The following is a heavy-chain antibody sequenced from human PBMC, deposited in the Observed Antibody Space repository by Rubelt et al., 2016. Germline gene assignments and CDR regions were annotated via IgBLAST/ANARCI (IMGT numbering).Heavy chain of an antibody. CDR1: GFTFSIYN. J-gene: IGHJ4*02. D-gene: IGHD3-10*01. V-gene: IGHV3-48*01. Sequence: EVQLVESGGGLVQPGGSLRLSCAASGFTFSIYNMYWVRQAPGKGLEWVSYISSSSSTLYYADSVKCRFIISSDNSKNTLYRQMNSLGAEDTAVYYCAKGGSYGSGSSSDYWGQGTLVTVSS. CDR2: ISSSSSTL. CDR3: AKGGSYGSGSSSDY.